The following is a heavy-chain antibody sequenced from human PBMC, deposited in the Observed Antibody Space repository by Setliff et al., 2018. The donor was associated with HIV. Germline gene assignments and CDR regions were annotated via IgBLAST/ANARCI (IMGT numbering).Heavy chain of an antibody. D-gene: IGHD3-10*01. Sequence: LRLSCAASGFSFSEFWMNWVRQAPGKGLEWVANIKADESEKYYADSVKGRFTISRDNSKNTLYLQMDSLRAEDTAVYYCARDRLEKLWIRAGRYMDVWGKGTTVTVSS. J-gene: IGHJ6*03. V-gene: IGHV3-7*01. CDR3: ARDRLEKLWIRAGRYMDV. CDR1: GFSFSEFW. CDR2: IKADESEK.